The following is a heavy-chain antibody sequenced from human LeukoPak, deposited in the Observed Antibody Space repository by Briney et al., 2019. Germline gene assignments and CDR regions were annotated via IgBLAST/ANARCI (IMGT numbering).Heavy chain of an antibody. J-gene: IGHJ4*02. CDR3: AFEYSSSSAGFDY. V-gene: IGHV3-21*01. CDR1: GFTFTSYS. D-gene: IGHD6-6*01. Sequence: PGGSLRLSCAASGFTFTSYSRSSVRQAPGKGLEWVSSISSSSSYIYYADSVKGRFTISRDNAKNSLYLQMNSLRAEDTAVYYCAFEYSSSSAGFDYWGQGTLVTVSS. CDR2: ISSSSSYI.